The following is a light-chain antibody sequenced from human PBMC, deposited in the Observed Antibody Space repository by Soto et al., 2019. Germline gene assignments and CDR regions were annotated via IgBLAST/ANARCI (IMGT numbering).Light chain of an antibody. CDR1: SSDVGGYKF. CDR2: DVS. CDR3: CLYYSASTLLV. J-gene: IGLJ2*01. Sequence: QSALTQPASVSGSPGQSITISCTGTSSDVGGYKFVSWYQQHPVKAPKLIIYDVSNRPSGVSNRFSGSKSGDTASLTISGVQAEDDADYYCCLYYSASTLLVFGGGTKLTVL. V-gene: IGLV2-14*01.